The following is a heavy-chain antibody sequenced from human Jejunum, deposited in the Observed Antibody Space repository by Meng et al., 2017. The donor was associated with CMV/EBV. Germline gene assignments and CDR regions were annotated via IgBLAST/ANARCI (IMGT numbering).Heavy chain of an antibody. V-gene: IGHV1-69*12. CDR1: GVTFSSNT. CDR3: ASPAYDFWSGYPPFDY. J-gene: IGHJ4*02. Sequence: QVHLVQSGPEVKKPXSSVKVSCKXSGVTFSSNTFSWVRQAPGQGLEWMGGIIPISGTTNSAQKFQGRVTITADESTSTAYMELSSLRSEDTAIYYCASPAYDFWSGYPPFDYWGQGTLVNVSS. D-gene: IGHD3-3*01. CDR2: IIPISGTT.